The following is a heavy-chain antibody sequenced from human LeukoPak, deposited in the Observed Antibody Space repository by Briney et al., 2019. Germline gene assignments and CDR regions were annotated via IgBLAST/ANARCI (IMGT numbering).Heavy chain of an antibody. CDR2: ISSSSSTI. CDR3: ARDFHTSGKPGD. J-gene: IGHJ4*02. D-gene: IGHD6-19*01. V-gene: IGHV3-48*01. Sequence: GGSLRLSCAASGFTFSSYSMNWVRQAPGKGLEWVSYISSSSSTIYYADSVKGRFTISRDNSKNTLYLQMNSLRAEDTAVYYCARDFHTSGKPGDWGQGTLVTVSS. CDR1: GFTFSSYS.